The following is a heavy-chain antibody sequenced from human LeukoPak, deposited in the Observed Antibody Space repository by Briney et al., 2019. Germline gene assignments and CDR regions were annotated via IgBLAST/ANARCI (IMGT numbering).Heavy chain of an antibody. V-gene: IGHV3-23*01. CDR2: ISGSGGST. CDR3: ANAPIAAAGTLGAFDI. D-gene: IGHD6-13*01. CDR1: GFTFSSYA. Sequence: GGSLRLSCAASGFTFSSYAMSWVRQAPGKGLEWVSAISGSGGSTYYADSVKGRFTISRDNSKNTLYLQMNSLRAEDTAVYYCANAPIAAAGTLGAFDIWGQGTMVTVSS. J-gene: IGHJ3*02.